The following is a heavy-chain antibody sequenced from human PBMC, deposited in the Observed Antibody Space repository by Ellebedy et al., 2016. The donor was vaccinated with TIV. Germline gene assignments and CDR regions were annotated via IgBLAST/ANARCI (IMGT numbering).Heavy chain of an antibody. D-gene: IGHD2-2*01. CDR2: VNAGNNKT. CDR1: GYTFTSYA. J-gene: IGHJ6*02. Sequence: AASVKVSCKASGYTFTSYAMHWVRQAPGQRLEWMGWVNAGNNKTKYSEKFQGRVTMTGDTPASTAYMELSRLRSDDTAVYYCVSAVVPDRGLSHYYGLDVWGQGTTVTVSS. CDR3: VSAVVPDRGLSHYYGLDV. V-gene: IGHV1-3*01.